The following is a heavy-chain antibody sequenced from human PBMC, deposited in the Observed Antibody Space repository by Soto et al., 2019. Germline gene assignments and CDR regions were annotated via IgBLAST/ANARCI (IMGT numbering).Heavy chain of an antibody. CDR1: GFTFSRYW. CDR2: IKEDGSDK. D-gene: IGHD5-18*01. Sequence: GGSLRLSCAASGFTFSRYWMSWVRQAPGKGLEWVANIKEDGSDKYYLDSVKGRFTISKDNAKNSVYLQLNSLRAEDTAIYYCARLGHLGEYTDGYGDFWGQGTPVTVSS. V-gene: IGHV3-7*01. J-gene: IGHJ4*02. CDR3: ARLGHLGEYTDGYGDF.